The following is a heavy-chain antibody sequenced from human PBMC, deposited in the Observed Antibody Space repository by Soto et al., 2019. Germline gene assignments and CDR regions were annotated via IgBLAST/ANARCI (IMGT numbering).Heavy chain of an antibody. Sequence: WGSLRLSCEGSGFTFISYSINFVRHSPGKWLEWVSSISGSGGYIYYADSVKGRFTISRDNAKNSLYLQMTSLRDEDTALYYCARDRQSTPWYAADYWGQGSPVTVSS. V-gene: IGHV3-21*01. CDR3: ARDRQSTPWYAADY. CDR1: GFTFISYS. CDR2: ISGSGGYI. J-gene: IGHJ4*02. D-gene: IGHD6-13*01.